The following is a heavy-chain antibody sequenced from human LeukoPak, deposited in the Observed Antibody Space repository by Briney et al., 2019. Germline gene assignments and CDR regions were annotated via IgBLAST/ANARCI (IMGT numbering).Heavy chain of an antibody. CDR3: ARDGVSGSYQDY. J-gene: IGHJ4*02. CDR1: GGSISSYY. D-gene: IGHD1-26*01. V-gene: IGHV4-59*01. Sequence: PSETLSPTCTVSGGSISSYYWSWIRQPPGKGLEWIGYIYYSGSTNYNPSLKSRVTISVDTSKNQFSLKLSSVTAADTAVYYCARDGVSGSYQDYWGQGTLVTVSS. CDR2: IYYSGST.